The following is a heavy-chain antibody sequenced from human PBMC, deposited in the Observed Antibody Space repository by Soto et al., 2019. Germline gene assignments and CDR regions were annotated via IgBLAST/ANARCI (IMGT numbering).Heavy chain of an antibody. V-gene: IGHV3-23*01. CDR2: ISGSGGST. CDR1: GFTFSSYA. D-gene: IGHD3-22*01. Sequence: VGSLRLSCAASGFTFSSYAMSWVRQAPGKGLEWVSAISGSGGSTYYADSVKGRFTISRDNSKNTLYLQMNSLRAEDTAVYYCAKLVVVITAPFDYWGQGTLVTVYS. J-gene: IGHJ4*02. CDR3: AKLVVVITAPFDY.